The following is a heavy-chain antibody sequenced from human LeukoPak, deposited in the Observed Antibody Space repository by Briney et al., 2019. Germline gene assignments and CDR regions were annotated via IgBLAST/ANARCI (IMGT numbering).Heavy chain of an antibody. D-gene: IGHD6-13*01. CDR1: GFTFSSYA. CDR2: ISYDGSNK. CDR3: ARDNVARIAAAGTFEY. V-gene: IGHV3-30*01. Sequence: GGSLRLSCAASGFTFSSYAMRWVRQAPGKGLEWGAVISYDGSNKYYADFVKGRFTISRDNSKNTLYLQMNSLRAEDTAVYYCARDNVARIAAAGTFEYWGQGALVTVSS. J-gene: IGHJ4*02.